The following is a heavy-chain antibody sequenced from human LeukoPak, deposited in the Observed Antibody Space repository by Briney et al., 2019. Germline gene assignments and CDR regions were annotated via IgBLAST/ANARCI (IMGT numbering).Heavy chain of an antibody. D-gene: IGHD3-10*01. V-gene: IGHV4-31*03. Sequence: SQTLSLTCTVSGGSITSAGYYWTWIRQHPKKGLDWIGYIYDSGRTYYNPSLKSRVTISVDMSKNQFSLKLSSVTAADTAVYYCARGEYYGSGSYNAFDIWGQGTLVTVSS. CDR1: GGSITSAGYY. CDR3: ARGEYYGSGSYNAFDI. J-gene: IGHJ3*02. CDR2: IYDSGRT.